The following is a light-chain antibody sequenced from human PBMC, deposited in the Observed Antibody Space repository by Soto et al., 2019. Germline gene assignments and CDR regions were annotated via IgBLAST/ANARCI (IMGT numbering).Light chain of an antibody. CDR1: QSVSSN. CDR2: GAS. CDR3: QQYNNWPPLT. V-gene: IGKV3-15*01. Sequence: EIVMTQSPATLSVSPGERATLSCRASQSVSSNLSWYPQKPGQAPRLLIYGASTRDTGIPARFSGSGSGTEFTLTISSLQAEDFAVYYCQQYNNWPPLTFGRGTKVEIK. J-gene: IGKJ4*01.